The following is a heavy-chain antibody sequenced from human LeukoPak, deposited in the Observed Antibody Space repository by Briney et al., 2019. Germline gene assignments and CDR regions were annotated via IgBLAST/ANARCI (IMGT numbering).Heavy chain of an antibody. V-gene: IGHV3-21*01. D-gene: IGHD3-10*02. J-gene: IGHJ4*02. CDR1: EFIFSSYT. Sequence: GSLRLSCAASEFIFSSYTLNWVRQAPGKGLEWVSSISTKSNNTYYADSVKGRFTISRDNAENSLFLQMNSLRAEDTAAYYCARAEMLVLRSSDYWGQGTLVTFSS. CDR2: ISTKSNNT. CDR3: ARAEMLVLRSSDY.